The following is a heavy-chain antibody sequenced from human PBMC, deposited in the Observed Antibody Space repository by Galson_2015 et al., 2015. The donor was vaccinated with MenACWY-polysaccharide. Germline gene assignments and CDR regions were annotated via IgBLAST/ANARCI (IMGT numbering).Heavy chain of an antibody. CDR1: GFTFVDYA. J-gene: IGHJ4*02. CDR3: AKGGPSSYYPQY. D-gene: IGHD3-3*01. Sequence: SLRLSCVASGFTFVDYAMTWVRQAPGGGLEWVSALSDSGTTTYYSDSVKGRFTISRDNSKNTLYLQMNSLRPEDTAVYYCAKGGPSSYYPQYWGQGTLVTVSA. V-gene: IGHV3-23*01. CDR2: LSDSGTTT.